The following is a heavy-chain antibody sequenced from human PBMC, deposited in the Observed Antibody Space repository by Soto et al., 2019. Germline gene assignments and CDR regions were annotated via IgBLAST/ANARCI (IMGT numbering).Heavy chain of an antibody. J-gene: IGHJ6*02. Sequence: QVQLAESGGGVVQPGKSLRLSCAASGFTFSTYGMHWVRQAPGKGLEWVAVISYDESTKYYTDSVKGRFTISRDNSKNTLYLQMNSLRAEDTAVYHCAKDILGLSALHYYGMDVWGQGTTVTVSS. CDR2: ISYDESTK. CDR1: GFTFSTYG. CDR3: AKDILGLSALHYYGMDV. D-gene: IGHD3-22*01. V-gene: IGHV3-30*18.